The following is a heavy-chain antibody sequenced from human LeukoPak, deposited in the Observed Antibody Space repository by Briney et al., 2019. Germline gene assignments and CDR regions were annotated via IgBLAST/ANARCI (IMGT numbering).Heavy chain of an antibody. J-gene: IGHJ4*02. D-gene: IGHD3-22*01. CDR3: ARLSQTPDYYGGGGYYFLGY. CDR2: MNPNTGNT. V-gene: IGHV1-8*01. Sequence: ASVKVSCKASRYTFTSYDINWVRQAPGQGLEWMGWMNPNTGNTGYAQKFQGRVTMTRDTSINTAYLELRSLRSDDTAIYYCARLSQTPDYYGGGGYYFLGYWGQGTLVTVSS. CDR1: RYTFTSYD.